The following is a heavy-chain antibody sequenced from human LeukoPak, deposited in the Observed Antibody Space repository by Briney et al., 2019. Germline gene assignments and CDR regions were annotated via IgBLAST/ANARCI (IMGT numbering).Heavy chain of an antibody. CDR3: ARLTYLMTTVTTRPPYRDYYYYYMDV. Sequence: PSETLSLTCAVYGGSFSGYYWSWIRQPPGKGLEWIGEINHSGSTNYNPSLKSRVTISVDTSKNQFSLKLSSVTAADTAVYYCARLTYLMTTVTTRPPYRDYYYYYMDVWGKGTTVTVSS. CDR1: GGSFSGYY. D-gene: IGHD4-11*01. J-gene: IGHJ6*03. CDR2: INHSGST. V-gene: IGHV4-34*01.